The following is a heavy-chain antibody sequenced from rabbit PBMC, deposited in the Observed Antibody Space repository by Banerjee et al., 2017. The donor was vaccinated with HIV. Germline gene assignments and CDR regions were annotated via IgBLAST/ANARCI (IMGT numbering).Heavy chain of an antibody. D-gene: IGHD6-1*01. CDR2: IWTGDGRT. CDR3: TRHFGYGHVDL. Sequence: QSLEESGGGLVQPEGSLTLTCKASGFDFSSSYDMCWVRQAPGKGLEWIACIWTGDGRTYYASWAKGRFTISKTSWTTVTLQLNSLTAADTATYFCTRHFGYGHVDLWGQGTLVTV. V-gene: IGHV1S40*01. CDR1: GFDFSSSYD. J-gene: IGHJ3*01.